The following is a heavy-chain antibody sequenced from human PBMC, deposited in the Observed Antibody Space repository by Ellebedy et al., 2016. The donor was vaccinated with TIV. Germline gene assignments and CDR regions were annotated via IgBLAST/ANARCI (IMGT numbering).Heavy chain of an antibody. D-gene: IGHD2-8*01. CDR3: AALGYCTNGVCKATDWYFDL. CDR2: IVVGSGNT. CDR1: GFTFTSSA. Sequence: AASVKVSCKASGFTFTSSAMQWVRQARGQRLEWIGWIVVGSGNTNYAQKFQERVTITRDMSTSTAYMELSSLRSEDTAVYYCAALGYCTNGVCKATDWYFDLWGRGTLVTVSS. V-gene: IGHV1-58*02. J-gene: IGHJ2*01.